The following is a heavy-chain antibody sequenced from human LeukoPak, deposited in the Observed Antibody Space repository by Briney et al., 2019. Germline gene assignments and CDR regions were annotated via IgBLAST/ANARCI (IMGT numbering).Heavy chain of an antibody. V-gene: IGHV3-13*01. CDR2: IGTAGDT. CDR1: GFTFSSYD. J-gene: IGHJ4*02. CDR3: ARGGNRYCSGGSCYMFDY. D-gene: IGHD2-15*01. Sequence: GGSLRLSCAASGFTFSSYDMHWVRQATGKGLEWVSAIGTAGDTYYPGSVRGRFTISRENAKNSLYLQMNSLRAGDTAVYYCARGGNRYCSGGSCYMFDYWGQGTLVTVSS.